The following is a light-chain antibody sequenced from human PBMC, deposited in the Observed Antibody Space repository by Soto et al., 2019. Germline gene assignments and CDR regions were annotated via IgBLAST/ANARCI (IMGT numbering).Light chain of an antibody. CDR1: SSDVGSYDY. CDR2: NVN. J-gene: IGLJ1*01. Sequence: QSALIQPPSVSGSPGQSVTISCTGTSSDVGSYDYVSWYQQHPGTVPKPMIYNVNTQPSGVPDRFSGSKSGNTASMTISGLQAEDEADYYCSSYTSSRAYVFGIGTKVTVL. V-gene: IGLV2-18*02. CDR3: SSYTSSRAYV.